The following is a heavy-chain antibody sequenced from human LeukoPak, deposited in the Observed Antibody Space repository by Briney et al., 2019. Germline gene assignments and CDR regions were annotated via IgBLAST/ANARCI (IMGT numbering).Heavy chain of an antibody. CDR3: AKDISDILTGYYPPRTGFDY. V-gene: IGHV3-23*01. D-gene: IGHD3-9*01. CDR1: GFTFSSYA. CDR2: ISGSGGST. J-gene: IGHJ4*02. Sequence: GRSLILSCAASGFTFSSYAMSWVRQAPGKGLEWVSAISGSGGSTYYADSVKGRFTISRDNSKNTLYLQMNSLRAEDTAVYYCAKDISDILTGYYPPRTGFDYWGQGTLVTVSS.